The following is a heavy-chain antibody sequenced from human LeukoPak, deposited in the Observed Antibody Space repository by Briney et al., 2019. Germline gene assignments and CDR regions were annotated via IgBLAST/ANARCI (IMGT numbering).Heavy chain of an antibody. CDR3: ARAVFGVVIILSY. Sequence: GGSLRLSYAASGFTVSSNYMSWVRQAPGKGLEWVSVIYSGGSTYYADSVKGRFTISRDNSKNTLYLQMNSLRAEDTAVYYCARAVFGVVIILSYWGQGTLVTVSS. CDR1: GFTVSSNY. V-gene: IGHV3-66*02. D-gene: IGHD3-3*01. CDR2: IYSGGST. J-gene: IGHJ4*02.